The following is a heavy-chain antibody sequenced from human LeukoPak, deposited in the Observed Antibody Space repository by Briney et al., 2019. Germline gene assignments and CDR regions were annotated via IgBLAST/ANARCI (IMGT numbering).Heavy chain of an antibody. CDR3: VKDIQYHYGLGSYFDY. CDR2: ISWNSGSI. J-gene: IGHJ4*02. CDR1: GFTFDDYA. V-gene: IGHV3-9*01. D-gene: IGHD3-10*01. Sequence: GGSLRLSCAASGFTFDDYAMHWVRQAPGKGLEWVSGISWNSGSIGYADSVKGRFTISRDNAKNSVYLQINSLRAEDTALYYCVKDIQYHYGLGSYFDYWGQGTLVTVSS.